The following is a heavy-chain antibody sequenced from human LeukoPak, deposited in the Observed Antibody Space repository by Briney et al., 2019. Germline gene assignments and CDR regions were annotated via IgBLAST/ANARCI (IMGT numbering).Heavy chain of an antibody. J-gene: IGHJ3*02. CDR2: INPNNGGT. V-gene: IGHV1-2*02. CDR1: GYTFTGYY. CDR3: AREGGDGYNFAFDI. D-gene: IGHD5-24*01. Sequence: ASVKVSCKASGYTFTGYYMHWVRQAPGQELEWMGWINPNNGGTNYAQKFQGRVTMTRDTSISTAYMELSRLRSDDTAVYYCAREGGDGYNFAFDIWGQGTMVTVSS.